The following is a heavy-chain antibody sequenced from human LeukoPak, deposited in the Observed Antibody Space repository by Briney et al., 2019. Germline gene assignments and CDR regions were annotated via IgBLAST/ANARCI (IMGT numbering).Heavy chain of an antibody. CDR3: ARLTKFLTTYYPTP. CDR2: IFSSGST. D-gene: IGHD2/OR15-2a*01. V-gene: IGHV4-59*08. Sequence: SEALSLTCTVSGGSITGYYWSWIRQPPGKGLEWVGYIFSSGSTNYNPSLKSRVTISLDTSKSQFSLKLISVTASDTAVYYCARLTKFLTTYYPTPWGQGTLVTVSS. J-gene: IGHJ5*02. CDR1: GGSITGYY.